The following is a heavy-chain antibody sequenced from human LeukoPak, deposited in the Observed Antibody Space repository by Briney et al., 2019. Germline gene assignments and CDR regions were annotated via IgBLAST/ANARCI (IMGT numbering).Heavy chain of an antibody. J-gene: IGHJ4*02. CDR3: ARDSYYYDSSGYYYYFDY. CDR1: GYTFTGYY. V-gene: IGHV1-2*06. Sequence: GPAVNVSCKASGYTFTGYYMHWVRQAPGQGLEWMGRINPNSGGTNYAQKFQGRATMTRDTSISTAYMELSRLRSDDTSVYYCARDSYYYDSSGYYYYFDYWGQGTLVTVSS. CDR2: INPNSGGT. D-gene: IGHD3-22*01.